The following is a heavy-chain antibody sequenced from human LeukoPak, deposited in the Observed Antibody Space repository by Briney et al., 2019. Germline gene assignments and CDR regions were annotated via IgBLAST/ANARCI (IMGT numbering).Heavy chain of an antibody. D-gene: IGHD3-10*01. CDR1: GGTFSSYA. CDR2: IIPIFGTA. V-gene: IGHV1-69*13. J-gene: IGHJ4*02. Sequence: SVKVSCKASGGTFSSYAISWVRQAPGQGLEWMRGIIPIFGTANYAQKFQGRVTITADESTSTAYMELSSLRSEDTAVYYCASNREGVSRGSGSYSDYWGQGTLVTVSS. CDR3: ASNREGVSRGSGSYSDY.